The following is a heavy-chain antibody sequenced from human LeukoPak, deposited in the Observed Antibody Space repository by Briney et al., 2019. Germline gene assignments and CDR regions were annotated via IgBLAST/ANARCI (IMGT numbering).Heavy chain of an antibody. CDR1: GGSFSGYY. CDR2: INHSGST. Sequence: SETLSLTCAVYGGSFSGYYWSWIRQPPGKGLEWIGEINHSGSTNYNPSPKSRVTISVDTSKNQFSLKLSSVTAADTAVYYCARGGYGDYVLDYWGQGTLVTVSS. D-gene: IGHD4-17*01. J-gene: IGHJ4*02. CDR3: ARGGYGDYVLDY. V-gene: IGHV4-34*01.